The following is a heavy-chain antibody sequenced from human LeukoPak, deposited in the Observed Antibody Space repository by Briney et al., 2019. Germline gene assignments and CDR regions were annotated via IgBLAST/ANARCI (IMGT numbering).Heavy chain of an antibody. D-gene: IGHD4/OR15-4a*01. Sequence: GGSLRLSCAASGFTVTTLAMTWVRQAPGKGLEWVSVIGESDGRTYYADPVKGRFTISRDESKNTLYLQMNSLRAEDTAVYYCARDTTRPSGLWSTPPPSFDYWGQGTLVTVSS. CDR1: GFTVTTLA. CDR2: IGESDGRT. J-gene: IGHJ4*02. V-gene: IGHV3-23*01. CDR3: ARDTTRPSGLWSTPPPSFDY.